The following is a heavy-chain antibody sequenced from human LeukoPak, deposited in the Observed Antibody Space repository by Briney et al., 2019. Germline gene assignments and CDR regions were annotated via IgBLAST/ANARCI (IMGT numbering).Heavy chain of an antibody. CDR2: IYYSGST. J-gene: IGHJ4*02. CDR1: GGSISSGGYY. Sequence: PSETLSLTCTVSGGSISSGGYYWSWIRQHPGKGLEWIGYIYYSGSTYYNPSLKSRVTISVDTSKNQFSLKLSSVTAADTAVYYCARDPLGYDSSGGDYWGQGTLVTVSS. CDR3: ARDPLGYDSSGGDY. V-gene: IGHV4-31*03. D-gene: IGHD3-22*01.